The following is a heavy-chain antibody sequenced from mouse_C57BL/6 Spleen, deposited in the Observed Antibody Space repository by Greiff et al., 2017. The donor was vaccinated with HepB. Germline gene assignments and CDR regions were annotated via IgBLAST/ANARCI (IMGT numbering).Heavy chain of an antibody. D-gene: IGHD2-3*01. CDR1: GYTFTSYW. J-gene: IGHJ3*01. V-gene: IGHV1-5*01. Sequence: VQLQQSGTVLARPGASVKMSCKTSGYTFTSYWMHWVKQRPGQGLEWIGAIYPGNSDTSYNQKFKGKAKLTAVTSASTAYMELSSLTNEDSAVYYCTVYDGYYGAWFAYWGQGTLVTVSA. CDR3: TVYDGYYGAWFAY. CDR2: IYPGNSDT.